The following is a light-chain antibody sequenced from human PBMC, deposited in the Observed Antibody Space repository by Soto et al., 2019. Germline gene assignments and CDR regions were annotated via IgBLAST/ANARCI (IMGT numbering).Light chain of an antibody. V-gene: IGLV2-14*01. J-gene: IGLJ1*01. CDR3: CSYTSHNTYV. CDR1: SSDVGGYNY. Sequence: QSVLTQPASVSGSPGQSITISRTGTSSDVGGYNYVSWYQQHPDKAPKLMIYDVSNRPSGVSNRFSGSKSGNTASLTISALQAEDETDYYCCSYTSHNTYVFGTGTKLTVL. CDR2: DVS.